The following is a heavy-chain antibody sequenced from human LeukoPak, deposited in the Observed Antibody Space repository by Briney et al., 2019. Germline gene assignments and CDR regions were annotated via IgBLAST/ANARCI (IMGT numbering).Heavy chain of an antibody. CDR3: AKDLATIFGVVTHFDY. CDR2: IWYDGSNK. V-gene: IGHV3-33*06. CDR1: GFTFSSYG. Sequence: GGSLRLSCAASGFTFSSYGMHWVRQAPGKGLEWVAVIWYDGSNKYYADSVKGRFTISRDNSKNTLYLRMNSLRAEDTAVYYCAKDLATIFGVVTHFDYWGQGTLVTVSS. D-gene: IGHD3-3*01. J-gene: IGHJ4*02.